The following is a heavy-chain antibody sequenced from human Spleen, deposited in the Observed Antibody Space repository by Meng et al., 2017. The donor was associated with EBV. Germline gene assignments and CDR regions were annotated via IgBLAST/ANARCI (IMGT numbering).Heavy chain of an antibody. J-gene: IGHJ5*02. CDR1: GGTFSRYT. V-gene: IGHV1-69*06. D-gene: IGHD6-19*01. CDR3: ASLNDYSSGSTS. CDR2: FTPIFGTT. Sequence: QLKLVRAGAEVKRPGSSMKVACKASGGTFSRYTFSWVRQAPGQGLEWMAGFTPIFGTTNYAQKFDDRLTISADTSTTTVYMELSSLRSEDTAVYFCASLNDYSSGSTSWGQGTLVTVSS.